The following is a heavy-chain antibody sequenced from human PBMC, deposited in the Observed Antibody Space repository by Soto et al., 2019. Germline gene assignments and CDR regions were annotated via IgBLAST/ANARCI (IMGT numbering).Heavy chain of an antibody. CDR1: GFTFSNFG. CDR2: IWYDGSKK. J-gene: IGHJ4*02. CDR3: AKGYYEGSGYFAY. Sequence: PGGSLRLSCAASGFTFSNFGMHWVRQAPGKGLEWVAVIWYDGSKKYYTDSVKGRFTISRDNSKSTLFLQMDSLRVEDMAVYYCAKGYYEGSGYFAYWGQGTPVTVSA. V-gene: IGHV3-33*06. D-gene: IGHD3-22*01.